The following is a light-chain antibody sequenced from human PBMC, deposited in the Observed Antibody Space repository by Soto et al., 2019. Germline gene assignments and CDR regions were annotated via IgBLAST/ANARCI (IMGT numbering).Light chain of an antibody. Sequence: DIQMTQSPSSLSASVGDRVTISCRASQSIGTYINWYQQKPGRAPKLQIYAASNLQSGVPSRFSGSGSGTDFTLTIRSLQPEDFATYFCQQSYSSPWTFGQGTKVEIK. CDR2: AAS. CDR3: QQSYSSPWT. CDR1: QSIGTY. J-gene: IGKJ1*01. V-gene: IGKV1-39*01.